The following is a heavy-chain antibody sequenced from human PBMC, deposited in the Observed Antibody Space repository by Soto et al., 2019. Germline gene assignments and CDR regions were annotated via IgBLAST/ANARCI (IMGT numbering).Heavy chain of an antibody. J-gene: IGHJ4*02. CDR1: GYSFAGYW. Sequence: PGESLKISCNGSGYSFAGYWITWVRQKPGKGLEWMGRIDPSDSQTYYSPSFRGHVTISVTKSITTVFLQWSRLRASDTAMYYCARQIYDSDTGPNFQYYFDSWGQGTPVTVSS. CDR3: ARQIYDSDTGPNFQYYFDS. CDR2: IDPSDSQT. D-gene: IGHD3-22*01. V-gene: IGHV5-10-1*01.